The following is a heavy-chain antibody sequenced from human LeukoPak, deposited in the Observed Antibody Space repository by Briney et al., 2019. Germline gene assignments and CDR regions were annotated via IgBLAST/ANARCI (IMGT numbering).Heavy chain of an antibody. J-gene: IGHJ4*02. CDR3: ARRGITYSSSFFEF. CDR1: GGSISGGKDF. CDR2: IFYSGST. D-gene: IGHD6-13*01. V-gene: IGHV4-39*01. Sequence: KSSETLSLTCTVSGGSISGGKDFWGWIRQPPGKGLEWIGSIFYSGSTYYNPSLKSRVTISVDTSRNEFSLKVMSATVADTAVYYCARRGITYSSSFFEFWGQGALVTVSS.